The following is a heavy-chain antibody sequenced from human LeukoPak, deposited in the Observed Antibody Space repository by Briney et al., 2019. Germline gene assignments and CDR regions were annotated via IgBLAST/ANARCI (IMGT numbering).Heavy chain of an antibody. CDR3: AKGGVYCSSTSCYSDAFDI. J-gene: IGHJ3*02. CDR2: ISGSGGST. CDR1: GFTFSSYA. D-gene: IGHD2-2*01. Sequence: PGGSLRLSCAASGFTFSSYAMSWVRQAPGKGLEWVSAISGSGGSTYYADSVKGRFTISRDNSKNTLYLQMNSLRAEDTAVYYCAKGGVYCSSTSCYSDAFDIWGQGTMVTVSP. V-gene: IGHV3-23*01.